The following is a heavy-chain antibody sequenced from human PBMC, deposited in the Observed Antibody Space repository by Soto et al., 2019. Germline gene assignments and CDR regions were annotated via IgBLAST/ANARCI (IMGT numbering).Heavy chain of an antibody. Sequence: GGSLRLSCAASGFTFSSYWMHWARQAPGKGLVWLSSIDGVGTVIPHADSVKGRFTVSRDNAKNTLYLQMNSLRAEDTAVYYCVREVCRDGLCKVFDYWGQGIPVTVSS. V-gene: IGHV3-74*01. D-gene: IGHD2-8*01. J-gene: IGHJ4*02. CDR3: VREVCRDGLCKVFDY. CDR2: IDGVGTVI. CDR1: GFTFSSYW.